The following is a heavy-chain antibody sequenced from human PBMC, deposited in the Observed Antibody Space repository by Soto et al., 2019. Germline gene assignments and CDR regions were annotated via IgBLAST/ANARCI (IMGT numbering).Heavy chain of an antibody. CDR1: GGSISRSYW. CDR2: IYHTGTT. CDR3: AARGDGNPRLDS. D-gene: IGHD3-10*01. Sequence: SETLSLTCAVSGGSISRSYWWSWVRQPPGKGLEWIGEIYHTGTTNYNPSLNSRVTISLDKSKNQFSLKLSSLTAADTAVYYCAARGDGNPRLDSWGHGTLVTVSS. V-gene: IGHV4-4*02. J-gene: IGHJ5*01.